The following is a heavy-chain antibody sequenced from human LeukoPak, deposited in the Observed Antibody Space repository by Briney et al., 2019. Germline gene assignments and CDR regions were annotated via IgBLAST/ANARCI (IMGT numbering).Heavy chain of an antibody. CDR2: INTDGSEK. D-gene: IGHD2-15*01. J-gene: IGHJ4*02. CDR1: GFSFSNYW. CDR3: TRDSWWSLDY. Sequence: GGSLRLSCAASGFSFSNYWMSWVRQAPGKGLEWVAKINTDGSEKKYADSVKGRFTISRDNPKNSVYLQMSSLRGEDTAVYYCTRDSWWSLDYWGQGTLLTLAS. V-gene: IGHV3-7*04.